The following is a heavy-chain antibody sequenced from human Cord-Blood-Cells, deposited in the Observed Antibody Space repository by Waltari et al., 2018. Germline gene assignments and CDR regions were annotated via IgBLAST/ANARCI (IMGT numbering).Heavy chain of an antibody. D-gene: IGHD3-10*01. V-gene: IGHV1-69*01. CDR2: IIPIFGTA. Sequence: QVQLVQSGAEVKKPGSSVKVSCKASGGTFSSYAISWVRQAPGQGLEWMGGIIPIFGTANYAQKFQGRVTITADESTSTAYMELSSLRSEDTAVYYCARGPVLLWFGELLGTNFDLWGRGTLVTVSS. J-gene: IGHJ2*01. CDR1: GGTFSSYA. CDR3: ARGPVLLWFGELLGTNFDL.